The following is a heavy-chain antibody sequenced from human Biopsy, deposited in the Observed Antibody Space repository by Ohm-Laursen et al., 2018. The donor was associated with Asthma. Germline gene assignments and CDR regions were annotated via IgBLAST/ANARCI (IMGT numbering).Heavy chain of an antibody. CDR3: ARGDSSGWSHYYFDY. V-gene: IGHV3-53*01. CDR2: IYSGGTS. D-gene: IGHD6-19*01. Sequence: SLRLSCAASGFAVSRDYMFWVRQAPGKGLEWVSVIYSGGTSHTADSVRGRFTISRDFSKNTLHLQMHSLRVEDTAVYHCARGDSSGWSHYYFDYWGQGTLVTVSS. J-gene: IGHJ4*02. CDR1: GFAVSRDY.